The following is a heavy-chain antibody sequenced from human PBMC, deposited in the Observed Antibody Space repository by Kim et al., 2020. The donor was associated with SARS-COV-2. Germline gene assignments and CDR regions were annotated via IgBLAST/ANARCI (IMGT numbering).Heavy chain of an antibody. V-gene: IGHV4-39*01. J-gene: IGHJ4*02. Sequence: SETLSLTCTVSDGSISSNHYYWGWIRQPPGKGLEWIGSIYYSGSTYYNPSLESRLTISVDTPKNNFSMKLSSVTAADTAVYYCARQAYYSGSGSYQYAFDFWGQGTLVTVSS. CDR1: DGSISSNHYY. CDR2: IYYSGST. CDR3: ARQAYYSGSGSYQYAFDF. D-gene: IGHD3-10*01.